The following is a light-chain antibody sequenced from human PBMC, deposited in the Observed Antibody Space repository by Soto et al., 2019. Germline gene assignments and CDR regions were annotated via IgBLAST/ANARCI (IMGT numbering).Light chain of an antibody. CDR3: QQYNSYSET. Sequence: DIQMTQSPSTLSASVGDRVTITCRASQSISSWLAWYQQKPGKAPKLLIYDASSLESGVTSRFSGSGSGTEFHLNISSLQPDDFANDYCQQYNSYSETFGQGTKVEIK. CDR1: QSISSW. V-gene: IGKV1-5*01. CDR2: DAS. J-gene: IGKJ1*01.